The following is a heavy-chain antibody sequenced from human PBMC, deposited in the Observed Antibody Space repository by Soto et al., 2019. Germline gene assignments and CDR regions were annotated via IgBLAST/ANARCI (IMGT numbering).Heavy chain of an antibody. Sequence: SLRLSCAASGFTFSSYALHWVRQAPGKGLEWVALISYDGSNKYYADSVKGRFTIPRDTSKNTLCLQMNSLRAEDTAVYYCAKDHRTTVTTRGVWYFDYWGQGTLVTVSS. J-gene: IGHJ4*02. CDR1: GFTFSSYA. V-gene: IGHV3-30*18. D-gene: IGHD4-17*01. CDR2: ISYDGSNK. CDR3: AKDHRTTVTTRGVWYFDY.